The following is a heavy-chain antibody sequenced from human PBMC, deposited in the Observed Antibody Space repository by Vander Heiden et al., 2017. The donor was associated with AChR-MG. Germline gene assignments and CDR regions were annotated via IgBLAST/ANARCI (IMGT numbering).Heavy chain of an antibody. J-gene: IGHJ6*02. Sequence: VPLVQSGAEVRRPGSSDTVSREAAGGTLSIHPPCGVRQAPGEAREGMGGITPILGTASYEQKFQGRVTITANESENTANMVLRKLRCEDTAVYYGARFVLFKGREEGTTIFSGMDVWGQGTTVTVSS. CDR1: GGTLSIHP. D-gene: IGHD3-3*01. V-gene: IGHV1-69*01. CDR2: ITPILGTA. CDR3: ARFVLFKGREEGTTIFSGMDV.